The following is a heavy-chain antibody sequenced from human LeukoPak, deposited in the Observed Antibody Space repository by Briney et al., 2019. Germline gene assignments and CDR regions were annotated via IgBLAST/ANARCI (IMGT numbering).Heavy chain of an antibody. Sequence: KPGGSLRLSCEASGFAFRTHSMNWVRQAPGKGLEWVSSISKSGTYIYYADSMKGRFTISRDNANNSLHLHMDSLRTDDTAVYYCARGSGVHYWGQGSLVIVSS. V-gene: IGHV3-21*06. CDR3: ARGSGVHY. D-gene: IGHD3-10*01. J-gene: IGHJ4*02. CDR2: ISKSGTYI. CDR1: GFAFRTHS.